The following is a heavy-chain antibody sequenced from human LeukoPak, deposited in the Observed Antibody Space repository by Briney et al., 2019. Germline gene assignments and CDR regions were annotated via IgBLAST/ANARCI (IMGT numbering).Heavy chain of an antibody. CDR2: IWYDGSNK. CDR1: GFTFSNYG. D-gene: IGHD1-26*01. J-gene: IGHJ4*02. CDR3: ARDSSGGHYYFDY. Sequence: PGGSLRLSCAASGFTFSNYGMHWVRQAPGKGLEWVAVIWYDGSNKYYADSVKGRFTISRDNSKNTLYLQMNSLGADDTAVYYCARDSSGGHYYFDYWGQGTLVTVSP. V-gene: IGHV3-33*01.